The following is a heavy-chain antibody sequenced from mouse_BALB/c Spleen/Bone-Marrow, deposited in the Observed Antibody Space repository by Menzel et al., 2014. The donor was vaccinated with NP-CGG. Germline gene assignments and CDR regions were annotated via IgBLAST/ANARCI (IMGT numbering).Heavy chain of an antibody. J-gene: IGHJ2*01. Sequence: VKLMESGAELAKPGASVKMSCKASGYTFTSHWMHWVKQRPGQGLEWIGYINPSTGYTEYNQKFKDKATLTADKSSSTAYMQLSSLTSEDSAVYYCARERYAGYYFDYWGQGTTLTVSS. V-gene: IGHV1-7*01. D-gene: IGHD2-3*01. CDR3: ARERYAGYYFDY. CDR2: INPSTGYT. CDR1: GYTFTSHW.